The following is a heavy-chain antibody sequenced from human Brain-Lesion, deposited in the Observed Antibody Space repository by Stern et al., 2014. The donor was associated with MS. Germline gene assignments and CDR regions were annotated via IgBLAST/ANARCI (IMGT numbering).Heavy chain of an antibody. CDR2: ISGRGGPT. D-gene: IGHD6-19*01. Sequence: VQLVQSGGGLVQPGGSLRLSCAASGFSFSTYAMSWVRQTPGKGLQWVSAISGRGGPTYSADSVKGRFTISRDNSKNTLYLQMDSLGADDTAVYYCAKWPHHIAVAGTRYFQHWGQGTLVTVSS. V-gene: IGHV3-23*04. CDR1: GFSFSTYA. CDR3: AKWPHHIAVAGTRYFQH. J-gene: IGHJ1*01.